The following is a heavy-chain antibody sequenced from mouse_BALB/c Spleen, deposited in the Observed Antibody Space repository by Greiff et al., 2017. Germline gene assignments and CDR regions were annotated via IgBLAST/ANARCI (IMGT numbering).Heavy chain of an antibody. Sequence: DVMLVESGGGLVQPGGSLKLSCAASGFTFSSYTMSWVRQTPEKRLEWVAYISNGGGSTYYPDTVKGRFTISRDNAKNTLYLQMSSLKSEDTAMYYCARHGEVRRGYYYYAMDYWGQGTSVTVSS. CDR3: ARHGEVRRGYYYYAMDY. V-gene: IGHV5-12-2*01. CDR1: GFTFSSYT. CDR2: ISNGGGST. J-gene: IGHJ4*01. D-gene: IGHD2-14*01.